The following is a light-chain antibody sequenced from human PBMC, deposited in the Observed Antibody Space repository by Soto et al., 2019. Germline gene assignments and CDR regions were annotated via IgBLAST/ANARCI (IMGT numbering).Light chain of an antibody. J-gene: IGKJ1*01. CDR1: QSVSSN. CDR3: QQYNNWPRT. V-gene: IGKV3-15*01. CDR2: GAS. Sequence: DIVITQSPATLSVSPGERATLSCRASQSVSSNLAWYKQKPGQAPRLLRYGASTRATGFPARFSGSGSGTEFTLTISSLQSEDFEVYYCQQYNNWPRTFGQGTKVDIK.